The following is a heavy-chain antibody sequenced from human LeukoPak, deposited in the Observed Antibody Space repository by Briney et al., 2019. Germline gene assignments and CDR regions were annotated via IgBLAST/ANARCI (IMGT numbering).Heavy chain of an antibody. Sequence: SETLSLTCTVSGGSVSSGSYYWSWIRQPPGKGLEWIGEINHSGSTNYNPSLKSRVTISVDTSKNQFSLKLSSVTAADTAVYYCARAKPGIAAAGLFDYWGQGTLVTVSS. V-gene: IGHV4-61*01. CDR1: GGSVSSGSYY. D-gene: IGHD6-13*01. J-gene: IGHJ4*02. CDR2: INHSGST. CDR3: ARAKPGIAAAGLFDY.